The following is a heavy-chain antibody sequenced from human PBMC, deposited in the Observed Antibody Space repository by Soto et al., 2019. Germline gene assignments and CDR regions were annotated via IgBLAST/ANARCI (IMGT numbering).Heavy chain of an antibody. CDR3: ARDRGSYALDY. CDR1: GYTFTSYG. Sequence: QVKLVQSGAEVKKPGASVKVSCKASGYTFTSYGISWVRQAPGQGLEWMGWISANNGNTNYAQKLQGRVTMTTDTPTSTAYMELRSRRSDDTAVYYCARDRGSYALDYWGQGTLVTVSS. J-gene: IGHJ4*02. D-gene: IGHD1-26*01. CDR2: ISANNGNT. V-gene: IGHV1-18*01.